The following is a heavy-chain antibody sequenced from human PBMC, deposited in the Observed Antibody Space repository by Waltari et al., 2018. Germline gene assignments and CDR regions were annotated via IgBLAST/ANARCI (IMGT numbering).Heavy chain of an antibody. V-gene: IGHV4-39*01. CDR3: ARQGGSGRSFDY. J-gene: IGHJ4*02. CDR1: GGSISSGTYN. CDR2: FSYSANT. D-gene: IGHD3-10*01. Sequence: QLHLQESGPGLVKPSETLSLNCPVPGGSISSGTYNWGWIRQPPGKGLEWSGIFSYSANTYYNPSLKSRVTIYVDTSKNQFSLKLRSVTAADTAVYFCARQGGSGRSFDYWGQGTLVTVSS.